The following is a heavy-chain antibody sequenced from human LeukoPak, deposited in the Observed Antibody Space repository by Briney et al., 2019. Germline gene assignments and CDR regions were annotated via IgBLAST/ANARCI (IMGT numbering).Heavy chain of an antibody. CDR3: ANPVASGSYYTPSAAVQGLDDY. CDR2: ISSSSSTI. J-gene: IGHJ4*02. CDR1: GFTFSSYS. V-gene: IGHV3-48*01. Sequence: AGGSLRLSCAASGFTFSSYSMNWVRQAPGKGLEWVSYISSSSSTIYYADSVKGRFTISRDNSKNTLYLQMNSLRAEDTAVYYCANPVASGSYYTPSAAVQGLDDYWGQGTLVTVSS. D-gene: IGHD1-26*01.